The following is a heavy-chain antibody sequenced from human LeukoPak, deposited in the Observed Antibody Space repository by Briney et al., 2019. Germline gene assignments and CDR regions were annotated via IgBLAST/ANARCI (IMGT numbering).Heavy chain of an antibody. J-gene: IGHJ4*02. CDR1: GGTFSSYA. Sequence: ASVTVSCKASGGTFSSYAISWVRQAPGQGLEWMGGIIPIFGTANYAQKFQGRVTITTDESTSTAYMELSSLRSEDTAVYYCARGDSSGLFDYWGQGTLVTVSS. D-gene: IGHD6-19*01. CDR3: ARGDSSGLFDY. V-gene: IGHV1-69*05. CDR2: IIPIFGTA.